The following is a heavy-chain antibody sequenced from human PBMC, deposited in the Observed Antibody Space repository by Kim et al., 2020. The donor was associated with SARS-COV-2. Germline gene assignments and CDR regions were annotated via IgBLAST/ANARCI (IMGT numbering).Heavy chain of an antibody. V-gene: IGHV3-30*02. CDR3: AKVGRITMVRGVISP. J-gene: IGHJ5*02. Sequence: ASVKGRFTISRDNSKNTLYLQMNSLRAEDTAVYYCAKVGRITMVRGVISPWGQGTLVTVSS. D-gene: IGHD3-10*01.